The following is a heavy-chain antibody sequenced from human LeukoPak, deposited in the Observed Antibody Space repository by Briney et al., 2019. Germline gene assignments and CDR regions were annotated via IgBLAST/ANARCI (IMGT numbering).Heavy chain of an antibody. CDR2: INPNSGGT. CDR1: GYTFTGYY. Sequence: ASVKVSCTASGYTFTGYYMHWVRQAPGQGLEWMGWINPNSGGTNYAQKFQGWVTMTRDTSISTAYMELSRLRSDDTAVYYCARESHTAMVYYFDYWGQGTLVTVSS. V-gene: IGHV1-2*04. CDR3: ARESHTAMVYYFDY. J-gene: IGHJ4*02. D-gene: IGHD5-18*01.